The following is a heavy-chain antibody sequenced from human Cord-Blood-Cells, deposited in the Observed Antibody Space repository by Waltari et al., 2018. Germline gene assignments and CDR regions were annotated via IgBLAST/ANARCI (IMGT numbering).Heavy chain of an antibody. CDR2: IIPMLGIA. CDR1: ESTFNGYA. Sequence: AQRVKSGAEVKKPGASGKDSCRHPESTFNGYAIRWVGASPGQGLEWMGRIIPMLGIAKYALKCQGRVTITGDKSTSTAYMELSSLRSEDTAVYYCARDHPTQTGMFDYWGQGTLVTVSS. D-gene: IGHD7-27*01. CDR3: ARDHPTQTGMFDY. J-gene: IGHJ4*02. V-gene: IGHV1-69*09.